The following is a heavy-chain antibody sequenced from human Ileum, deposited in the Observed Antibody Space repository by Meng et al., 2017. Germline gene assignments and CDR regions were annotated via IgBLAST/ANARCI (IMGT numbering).Heavy chain of an antibody. CDR1: GFTFNRAW. V-gene: IGHV3-15*01. CDR2: LKSKAAGGTT. J-gene: IGHJ4*02. CDR3: TADLPGGVSDYFDY. D-gene: IGHD2-8*02. Sequence: GESLKISCAASGFTFNRAWMSWVRQAPGKGLEWVGRLKSKAAGGTTDYAAPVNGRFTISRDESKNTFYLQMNSLKTEDTAVYYCTADLPGGVSDYFDYWGQGILVTVSS.